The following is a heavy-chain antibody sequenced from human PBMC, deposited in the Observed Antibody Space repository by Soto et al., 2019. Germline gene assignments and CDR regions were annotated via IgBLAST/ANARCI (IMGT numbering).Heavy chain of an antibody. V-gene: IGHV3-30*03. CDR1: GFAFSSYG. CDR3: ARDEAFGGVIFYFDY. D-gene: IGHD3-16*02. J-gene: IGHJ4*02. Sequence: GGSLRLSCAASGFAFSSYGMHWVRQAPGKGLEWVAVISKDGSNKYYADSVKGRFTISRDNSKNTLYLQMNSLRAEDTAVFYCARDEAFGGVIFYFDYWGQGALVTVSS. CDR2: ISKDGSNK.